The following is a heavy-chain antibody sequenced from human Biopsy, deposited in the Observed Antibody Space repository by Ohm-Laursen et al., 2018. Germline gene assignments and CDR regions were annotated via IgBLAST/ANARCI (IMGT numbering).Heavy chain of an antibody. Sequence: SLRLSCAASGFTFSDHYMDWVRQAPGKGLEWVGRSRNKANSYTTEYAASVKGRFTISRDESETSMYLQMSGLNTEDTAVYYCARMFARPGTCSGGTCYPGDDYWGQGTLVTVSS. CDR3: ARMFARPGTCSGGTCYPGDDY. CDR2: SRNKANSYTT. V-gene: IGHV3-72*01. CDR1: GFTFSDHY. D-gene: IGHD2-15*01. J-gene: IGHJ4*02.